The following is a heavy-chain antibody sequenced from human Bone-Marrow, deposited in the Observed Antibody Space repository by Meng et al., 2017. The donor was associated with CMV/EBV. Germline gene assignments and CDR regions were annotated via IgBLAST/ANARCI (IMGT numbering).Heavy chain of an antibody. J-gene: IGHJ6*02. CDR3: ARMVRSLGRFYGMDV. CDR2: INHSGST. D-gene: IGHD7-27*01. CDR1: GGSFSGYY. V-gene: IGHV4-34*01. Sequence: SETLSLTCAVYGGSFSGYYWSWIRQPPGKGLEWIAEINHSGSTKYNPSLKRRVTITLSTYKNQSSLMLSSVTAADTTVYYCARMVRSLGRFYGMDVWGQGTTVTVSS.